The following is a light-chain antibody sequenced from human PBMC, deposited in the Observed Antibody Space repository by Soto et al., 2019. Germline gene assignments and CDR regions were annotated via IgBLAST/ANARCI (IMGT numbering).Light chain of an antibody. CDR1: SSNIGEGYA. J-gene: IGLJ1*01. Sequence: QSVLTQPPSVSGAPGQRVTISFTGGSSNIGEGYAVNWYQQLPGTAPKLLVYASSDRPSRVPDRFSGSKSGTSASLAITELQAEDEADYYCQSYDSSLSGFYVFGTGTKLTVL. CDR3: QSYDSSLSGFYV. CDR2: ASS. V-gene: IGLV1-40*01.